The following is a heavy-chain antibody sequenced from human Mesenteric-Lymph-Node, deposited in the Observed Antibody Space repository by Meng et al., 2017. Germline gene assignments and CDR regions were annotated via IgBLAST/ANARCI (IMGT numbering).Heavy chain of an antibody. CDR3: AKSTGYYYDSSGYWKYYFDY. V-gene: IGHV3-23*01. CDR2: ISGSGGST. J-gene: IGHJ4*02. CDR1: GSTFSSYA. Sequence: GESLKISCAASGSTFSSYAMSWVRQAPGKGLEWVSAISGSGGSTYYADSVKGRFTISRDNSKNTLYLQMNSLRAEDTAVYYCAKSTGYYYDSSGYWKYYFDYWGQGTLVTVSS. D-gene: IGHD3-22*01.